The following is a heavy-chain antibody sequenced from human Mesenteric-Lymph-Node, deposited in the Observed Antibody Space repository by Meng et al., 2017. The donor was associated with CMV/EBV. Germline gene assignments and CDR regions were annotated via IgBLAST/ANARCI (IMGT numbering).Heavy chain of an antibody. V-gene: IGHV3-30*14. CDR2: ISYDGSNK. CDR1: GFTVSSYT. J-gene: IGHJ3*02. CDR3: AKGGRWSLHDAFDI. D-gene: IGHD2-15*01. Sequence: GESLKISCAASGFTVSSYTMHWVRQAPGKGLEWVAVISYDGSNKYYADSVQGRFTISRDNSKNTLYLQMSSLRAEDTAVHYCAKGGRWSLHDAFDIWGQGTMVTVSS.